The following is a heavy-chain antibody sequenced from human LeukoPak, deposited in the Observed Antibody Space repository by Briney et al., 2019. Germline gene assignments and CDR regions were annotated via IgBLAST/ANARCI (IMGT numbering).Heavy chain of an antibody. CDR1: GFTFSSSA. D-gene: IGHD3-10*01. V-gene: IGHV3-23*01. CDR2: ISGSGGST. J-gene: IGHJ4*02. CDR3: ARQWFGELLVDY. Sequence: GGSLRLSCAASGFTFSSSAMSWVRQAPGKGLEWVSSISGSGGSTYYADSVKGRFTISRDNAKNSLYLQMNSLRAEDTAVYYCARQWFGELLVDYWGQGTLVTVSS.